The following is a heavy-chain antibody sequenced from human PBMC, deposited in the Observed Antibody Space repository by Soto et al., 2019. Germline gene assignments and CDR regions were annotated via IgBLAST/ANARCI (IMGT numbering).Heavy chain of an antibody. CDR3: ARGQENDYGDYNDAFDI. Sequence: PGGSLRLSCAASGFTFSSYDMHWVRQATGKGLEWVSAIGTAGDTYYPGSVKGRFTISRENAKNSLYLRMNSLRAGDTAVYYCARGQENDYGDYNDAFDIWGQGTMVTVSS. D-gene: IGHD4-17*01. CDR2: IGTAGDT. V-gene: IGHV3-13*01. J-gene: IGHJ3*02. CDR1: GFTFSSYD.